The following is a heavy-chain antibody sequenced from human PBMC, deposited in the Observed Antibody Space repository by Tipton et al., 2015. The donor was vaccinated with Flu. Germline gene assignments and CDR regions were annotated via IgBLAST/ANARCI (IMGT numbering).Heavy chain of an antibody. D-gene: IGHD3-10*01. CDR2: ISGSGGST. CDR1: GFTFSSYA. V-gene: IGHV3-23*01. J-gene: IGHJ3*02. CDR3: AGEVDYYGSGRPMHAFDI. Sequence: SLRLSCAASGFTFSSYAMSWVRQAPGKGLEWVSAISGSGGSTYYADSVKGRFTISRDNSKNTLYLQMNSLRAEDTAVYYCAGEVDYYGSGRPMHAFDIWGQGTMVTVSS.